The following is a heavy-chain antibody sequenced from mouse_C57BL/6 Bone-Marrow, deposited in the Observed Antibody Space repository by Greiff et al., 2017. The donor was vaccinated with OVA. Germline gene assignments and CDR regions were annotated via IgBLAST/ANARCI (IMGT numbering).Heavy chain of an antibody. Sequence: QVTLKESGPGILQPSQTLSLTCSFSVFSLSTFGMGVSWIRQPSGKGLEWLAHIYWDEDKHYKPSLKSRLTISKDTSNNQVFLKITTVDTADTATYYSARRAFITTVVAYYAMDYWGQGTSVTVSS. CDR1: VFSLSTFGMG. D-gene: IGHD1-1*01. CDR2: IYWDEDK. J-gene: IGHJ4*01. CDR3: ARRAFITTVVAYYAMDY. V-gene: IGHV8-9*01.